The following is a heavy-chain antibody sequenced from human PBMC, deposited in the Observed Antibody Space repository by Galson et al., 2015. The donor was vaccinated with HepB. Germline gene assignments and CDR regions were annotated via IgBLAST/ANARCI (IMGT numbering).Heavy chain of an antibody. D-gene: IGHD3-16*01. Sequence: SLRLSCAASGFTFSTYAMHWVRQAPGKGLEWVAVISYDGSNKYYADSVKGRFTISRDNSKNTLYLQMNSLRAEDTAVYYCARGFGGAIHEFGAVNDHWGQGTLVTVSS. CDR3: ARGFGGAIHEFGAVNDH. CDR2: ISYDGSNK. J-gene: IGHJ4*02. CDR1: GFTFSTYA. V-gene: IGHV3-30-3*01.